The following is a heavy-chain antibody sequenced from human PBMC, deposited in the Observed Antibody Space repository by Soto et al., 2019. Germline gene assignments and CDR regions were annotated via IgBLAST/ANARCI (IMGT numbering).Heavy chain of an antibody. D-gene: IGHD3-3*01. Sequence: GESLKISCKGSGYSFTSYWIGWVRQMPWKGLEWMGIIYPGDSDTRYSPSFQGQVTISADKSISTAYLQWSSLKASDTAMYYCARKYYDFWSGYYNHTTHYYYYYMDVWGKGTTVTSP. CDR1: GYSFTSYW. V-gene: IGHV5-51*01. J-gene: IGHJ6*03. CDR3: ARKYYDFWSGYYNHTTHYYYYYMDV. CDR2: IYPGDSDT.